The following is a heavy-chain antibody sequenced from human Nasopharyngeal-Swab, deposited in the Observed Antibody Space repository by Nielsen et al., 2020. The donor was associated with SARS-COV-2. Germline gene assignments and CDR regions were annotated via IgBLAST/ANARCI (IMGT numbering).Heavy chain of an antibody. CDR3: AKNTFMVETYSYYMDV. V-gene: IGHV3-53*01. CDR2: TEIGGIT. CDR1: GFIVSSTY. Sequence: GESLKISCAVSGFIVSSTYMSWVRQAPGKGLEWVSVTEIGGITHYADSVKGRFTISRDNSKNTLYLQMNSLRVEDTAVYYCAKNTFMVETYSYYMDVWGKGATVTVSS. D-gene: IGHD5-24*01. J-gene: IGHJ6*03.